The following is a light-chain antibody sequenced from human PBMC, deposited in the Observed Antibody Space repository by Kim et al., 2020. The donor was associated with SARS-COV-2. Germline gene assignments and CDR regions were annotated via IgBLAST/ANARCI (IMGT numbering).Light chain of an antibody. Sequence: QSITISCTGTSSDVGAYNYVSWYQQHPGKAPKHMIYDVTDRPSGVSNRFSGSKSGNTASLTISGLQAEDEADYYCSSYASSRILYVFGTGTKSPS. J-gene: IGLJ1*01. V-gene: IGLV2-14*03. CDR3: SSYASSRILYV. CDR2: DVT. CDR1: SSDVGAYNY.